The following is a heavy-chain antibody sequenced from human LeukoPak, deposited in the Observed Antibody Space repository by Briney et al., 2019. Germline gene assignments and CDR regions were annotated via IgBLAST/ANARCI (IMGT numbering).Heavy chain of an antibody. CDR1: GFTFSSYE. D-gene: IGHD4-23*01. CDR2: ISSSGSTI. V-gene: IGHV3-48*03. J-gene: IGHJ6*02. Sequence: GGSLRLSCAASGFTFSSYEMNWVRQAPGKGLEWVSYISSSGSTIYYADPVKGRFTISRDNAKNSLYLQMNSLRAEDTAVYYCARDRYGGNSVYYYGMDVWGQGTTVTVSS. CDR3: ARDRYGGNSVYYYGMDV.